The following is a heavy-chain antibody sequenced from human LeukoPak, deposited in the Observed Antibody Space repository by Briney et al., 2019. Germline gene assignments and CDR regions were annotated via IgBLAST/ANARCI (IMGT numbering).Heavy chain of an antibody. CDR1: GYTFVGYY. J-gene: IGHJ4*02. D-gene: IGHD5-12*01. CDR2: IDPYTGNT. V-gene: IGHV1-2*02. Sequence: ASVKVSSKASGYTFVGYYLHWVLQAPGQGLEWIAWIDPYTGNTHYAQKFQGRITVTRDTSVSTTYMELSWLTSDDTAQYYCAREYSASEHWGQGTLVTVSS. CDR3: AREYSASEH.